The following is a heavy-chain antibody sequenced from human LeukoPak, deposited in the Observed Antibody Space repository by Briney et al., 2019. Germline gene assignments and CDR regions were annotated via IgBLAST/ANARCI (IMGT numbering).Heavy chain of an antibody. CDR2: ISGSGGTT. CDR1: GFTFSTYV. Sequence: GGSLRLSCAASGFTFSTYVVNWVRQAPGKGLEWVSTISGSGGTTYYADSAKGRFTISRDNSKNTLYLQMSSLRAEDTAVYYCAKDRGRYYDSSGYYWGYYFDSWGQGILVTVST. CDR3: AKDRGRYYDSSGYYWGYYFDS. D-gene: IGHD3-22*01. V-gene: IGHV3-23*01. J-gene: IGHJ4*02.